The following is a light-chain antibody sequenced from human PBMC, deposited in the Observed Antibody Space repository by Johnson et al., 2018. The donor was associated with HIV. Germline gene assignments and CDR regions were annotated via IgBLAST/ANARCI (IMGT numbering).Light chain of an antibody. V-gene: IGLV1-51*01. J-gene: IGLJ1*01. CDR3: GTWDISLSVGYV. CDR1: SSNIGNNY. CDR2: DNN. Sequence: QSVLTQPPSVSAAPGQKVTSSCSGSSSNIGNNYVSWYQQLPGTAPKLLIYDNNKRPSGIPDRFSGSKSGTSATLGITGLQTGDEADYYCGTWDISLSVGYVFGTGTKVTVL.